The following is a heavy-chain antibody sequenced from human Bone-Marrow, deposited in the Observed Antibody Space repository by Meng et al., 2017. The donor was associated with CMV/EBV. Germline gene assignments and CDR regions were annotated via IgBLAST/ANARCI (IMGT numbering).Heavy chain of an antibody. D-gene: IGHD3-3*01. J-gene: IGHJ5*02. CDR2: IDPNSGNT. CDR1: GYTFTRYD. CDR3: ARADRSFDFWSGYPRFDP. Sequence: ASVKVSCKASGYTFTRYDIIWVRQATGQGLEWMGRIDPNSGNTGYAQKFQGRVTMTRNTSKSTAYMELSSLRSEDTAVYYCARADRSFDFWSGYPRFDPSGQGTLVTVSS. V-gene: IGHV1-8*01.